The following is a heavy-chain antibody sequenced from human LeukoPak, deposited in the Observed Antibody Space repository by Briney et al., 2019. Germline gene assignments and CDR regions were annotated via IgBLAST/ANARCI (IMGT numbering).Heavy chain of an antibody. CDR2: IYYSGST. J-gene: IGHJ4*02. V-gene: IGHV4-39*07. CDR1: GGSISSSSYY. CDR3: ARATFPSYYYDSSGYVV. Sequence: SETLSLTCTVSGGSISSSSYYWGWIRQPPGKGLEWIGSIYYSGSTYYNPSLKSRVTISVDTSKNQFSLKLSSVTAADTAVYYCARATFPSYYYDSSGYVVWGQGTLVTVSS. D-gene: IGHD3-22*01.